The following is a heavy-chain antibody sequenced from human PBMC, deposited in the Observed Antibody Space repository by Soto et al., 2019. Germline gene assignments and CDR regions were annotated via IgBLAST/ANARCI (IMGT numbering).Heavy chain of an antibody. CDR2: INPSGGST. CDR1: GYTFTSYY. J-gene: IGHJ6*03. D-gene: IGHD3-3*01. V-gene: IGHV1-46*03. Sequence: QVQLVQSGAEVKKPGASVKVSCKASGYTFTSYYMHWVRQAPGQGLEWMGIINPSGGSTSYAQKFQGRVTMTRDTSTSTVYMELSSLRSEDTAVYYCARKGYYDFWSGYYTDYYYYMDVWGKGTTVTVSS. CDR3: ARKGYYDFWSGYYTDYYYYMDV.